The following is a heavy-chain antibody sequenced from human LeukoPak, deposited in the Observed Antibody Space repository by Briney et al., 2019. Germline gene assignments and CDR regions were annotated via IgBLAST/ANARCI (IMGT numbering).Heavy chain of an antibody. Sequence: SETLSLTCSVSGVSISGYYWSWIRQPPGKGLEWIGYIYHSGSTDYNPLLKSRVTISVDTSEKQLSLKLTSVTAADTAVYYCAREWGIWFGEFPYFDYWGRGTLVTVSS. J-gene: IGHJ4*02. V-gene: IGHV4-59*01. CDR1: GVSISGYY. D-gene: IGHD3-10*01. CDR3: AREWGIWFGEFPYFDY. CDR2: IYHSGST.